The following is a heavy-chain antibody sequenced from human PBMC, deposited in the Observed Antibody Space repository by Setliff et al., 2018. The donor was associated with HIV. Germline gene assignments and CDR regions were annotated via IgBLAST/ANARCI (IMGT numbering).Heavy chain of an antibody. CDR3: TRHLTGSDYYYYYMDV. CDR1: GFTFSGSA. D-gene: IGHD3-10*01. Sequence: PGGSLRLSCAASGFTFSGSAMHWVRQASGKGLEWVGRIRSKANSYATAYAASVKGRFTISRDDSKNTVYLQMNSLKTEDTAVYYCTRHLTGSDYYYYYMDVWGKGTTVTVSS. CDR2: IRSKANSYAT. J-gene: IGHJ6*03. V-gene: IGHV3-73*01.